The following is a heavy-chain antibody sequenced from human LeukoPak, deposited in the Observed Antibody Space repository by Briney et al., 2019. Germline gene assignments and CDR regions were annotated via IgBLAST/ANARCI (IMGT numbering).Heavy chain of an antibody. Sequence: ASVKVSCKASGYTFTSYDINWVRQATGQGLEWMGWMNPNSGNTGYAQKFQDRVTMTRNTSISTAYMELSSLRSEDTAVYYCARAHPSYTNDYWGQGTLVTVSS. CDR3: ARAHPSYTNDY. CDR1: GYTFTSYD. D-gene: IGHD2-2*02. V-gene: IGHV1-8*01. CDR2: MNPNSGNT. J-gene: IGHJ4*02.